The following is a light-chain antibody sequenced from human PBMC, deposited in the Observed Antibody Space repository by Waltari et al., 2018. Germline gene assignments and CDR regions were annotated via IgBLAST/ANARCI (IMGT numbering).Light chain of an antibody. CDR3: QQYYSTPKT. CDR2: WAS. J-gene: IGKJ1*01. CDR1: QSVLYSSNNKNY. V-gene: IGKV4-1*01. Sequence: INCKSSQSVLYSSNNKNYLAWYQQKPGQPPKLLIYWASTRESGVPDRFSGSGSGTDFTLTISSLQAEDVAVYYCQQYYSTPKTFGQGTKVEIK.